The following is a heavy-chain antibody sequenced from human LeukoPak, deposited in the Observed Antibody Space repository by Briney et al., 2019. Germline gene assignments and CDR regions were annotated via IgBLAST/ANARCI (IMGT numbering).Heavy chain of an antibody. V-gene: IGHV1-46*01. CDR1: GYTFTSYY. D-gene: IGHD3-10*01. J-gene: IGHJ5*02. CDR3: ARDPSGGLLYKWFDP. Sequence: ASVKVSCKASGYTFTSYYMHWVRQAPGQGLEWMGIINPSGGSTSYAQKFQGRVTMTRDTSTSTVYMELSSLRSEDTAVYYCARDPSGGLLYKWFDPWGQGILVTVSS. CDR2: INPSGGST.